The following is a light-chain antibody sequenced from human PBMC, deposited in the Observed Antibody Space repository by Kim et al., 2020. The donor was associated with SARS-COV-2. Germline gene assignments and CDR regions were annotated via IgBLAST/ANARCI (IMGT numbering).Light chain of an antibody. J-gene: IGKJ2*01. CDR2: AAS. CDR1: QSVRSNF. V-gene: IGKV3-20*01. Sequence: LAPGERAPLSCRASQSVRSNFVAWYQHKPGQAPRLLISAASNRATGIPDRFSGSGSGTDFTLTITRLEPEDLAVYYCQQYGSAPVTFGQGTKLEI. CDR3: QQYGSAPVT.